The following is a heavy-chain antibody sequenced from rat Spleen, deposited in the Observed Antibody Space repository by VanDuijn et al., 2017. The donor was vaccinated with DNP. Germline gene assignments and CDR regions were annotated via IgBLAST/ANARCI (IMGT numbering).Heavy chain of an antibody. CDR2: ISRGGST. V-gene: IGHV2S12*01. J-gene: IGHJ4*01. Sequence: QVQLKESGPGLVQPSQTLSLTCTVSGFSLTSYGVSWVRHPPGKGLEWIAAISRGGSTYYNSALKSRLSISRDTSKSQVFLKMNSLQTEDTAIYFCTRAPWGAMDAWGQGTSVTVSS. D-gene: IGHD3-1*01. CDR3: TRAPWGAMDA. CDR1: GFSLTSYG.